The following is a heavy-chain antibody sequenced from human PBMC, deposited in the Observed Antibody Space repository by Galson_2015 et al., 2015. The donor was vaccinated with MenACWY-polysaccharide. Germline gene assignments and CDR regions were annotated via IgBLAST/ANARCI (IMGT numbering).Heavy chain of an antibody. V-gene: IGHV1-69*04. CDR3: ARVDCSGTICYFAY. Sequence: SVQVSCEASGGTFSDYGFGWVRQAPGRGLEWMGRILPIAGMVNYAQKFRDRVTITADRSPSTAHLAPSSLTPEATAVYYCARVDCSGTICYFAYWGQGTLVTVSS. J-gene: IGHJ4*02. CDR2: ILPIAGMV. CDR1: GGTFSDYG. D-gene: IGHD2-15*01.